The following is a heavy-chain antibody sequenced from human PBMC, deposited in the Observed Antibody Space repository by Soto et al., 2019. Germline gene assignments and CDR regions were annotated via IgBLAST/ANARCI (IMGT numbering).Heavy chain of an antibody. D-gene: IGHD6-13*01. V-gene: IGHV4-34*01. CDR2: IHHSGST. CDR3: ARGKRGSSWYRGEEKYYYYGMDV. Sequence: SETLSLTCTAHGESFNGYYWSWIRQPPGKGLEWIGEIHHSGSTNYNPSLKSRVTFSIDTSKRQFSLKVRSVTAADTAVYYCARGKRGSSWYRGEEKYYYYGMDVWGQGTPVTVSS. J-gene: IGHJ6*02. CDR1: GESFNGYY.